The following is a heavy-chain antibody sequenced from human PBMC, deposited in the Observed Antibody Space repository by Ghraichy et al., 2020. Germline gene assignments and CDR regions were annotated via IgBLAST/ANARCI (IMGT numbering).Heavy chain of an antibody. CDR2: ISSNGGST. Sequence: GESLNISCVASGFMFSTYGMHWVRQAPGKGLEYVSSISSNGGSTYYARSVKGRFIISRDNSKNTLYLQMGRLRAEDMAVYYCATGYTDAFDIWGQGTMVTVSS. CDR1: GFMFSTYG. J-gene: IGHJ3*02. D-gene: IGHD6-13*01. V-gene: IGHV3-64*01. CDR3: ATGYTDAFDI.